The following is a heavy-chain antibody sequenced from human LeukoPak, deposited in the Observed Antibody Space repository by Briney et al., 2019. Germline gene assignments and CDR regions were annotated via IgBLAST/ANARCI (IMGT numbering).Heavy chain of an antibody. J-gene: IGHJ5*01. CDR2: IYYSGNT. CDR1: GGSISSYY. CDR3: AREGYYDVLTGYYYNWLDS. Sequence: PSETLSLTCTVSGGSISSYYWSWIRQPPGKGLEWIGHIYYSGNTNYNPSLKSRVTISVDTSKNQFSLKLSSVTAADTAVYYCAREGYYDVLTGYYYNWLDSWGQGTLVTVSS. V-gene: IGHV4-59*01. D-gene: IGHD3-9*01.